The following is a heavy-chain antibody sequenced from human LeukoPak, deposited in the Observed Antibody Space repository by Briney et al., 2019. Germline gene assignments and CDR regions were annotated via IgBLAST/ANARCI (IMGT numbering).Heavy chain of an antibody. CDR2: LSDSGASK. CDR3: AKYVVIVVVPNYGMDV. D-gene: IGHD2-2*01. J-gene: IGHJ6*02. Sequence: PGGSLRLSCAASGFTFSSYAMTWVRQAPGKGLEWVSALSDSGASKYYADSVKGRFTISRDNSKNTLYLQMNSLRAEDTAVYYCAKYVVIVVVPNYGMDVWGQGTTVTVSS. CDR1: GFTFSSYA. V-gene: IGHV3-23*01.